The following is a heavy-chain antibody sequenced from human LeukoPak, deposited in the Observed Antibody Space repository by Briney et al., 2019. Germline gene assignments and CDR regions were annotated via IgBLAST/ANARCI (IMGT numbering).Heavy chain of an antibody. CDR3: ARGGYSGYDFDY. D-gene: IGHD5-12*01. V-gene: IGHV3-30-3*01. J-gene: IGHJ4*02. CDR1: GFTFSSYA. Sequence: GGSLRLSCAASGFTFSSYAMHWVCQAPGKGLEWVAVISYDGSNKYYADSVKGRFTISRDNSKNTLYLQMNSLRAEDTAVYYCARGGYSGYDFDYWGQGTLVTVSS. CDR2: ISYDGSNK.